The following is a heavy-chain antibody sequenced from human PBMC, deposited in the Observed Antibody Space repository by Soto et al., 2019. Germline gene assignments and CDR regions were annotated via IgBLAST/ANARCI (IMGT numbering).Heavy chain of an antibody. V-gene: IGHV3-64D*06. Sequence: PGGSLSLSCSASGFTFSSYAMHWVRQAPGKGLEYVSAISSNGASTYYADSVKGRVTISRDNSKNTLYLQMSSLRAEDTAVYYCVKDLCSSTSCYPYCHEYGMDVWCQGPTVTVSS. CDR2: ISSNGAST. CDR3: VKDLCSSTSCYPYCHEYGMDV. CDR1: GFTFSSYA. D-gene: IGHD2-2*01. J-gene: IGHJ6*02.